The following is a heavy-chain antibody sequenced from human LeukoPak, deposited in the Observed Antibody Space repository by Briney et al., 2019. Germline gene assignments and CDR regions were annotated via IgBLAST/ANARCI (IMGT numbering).Heavy chain of an antibody. Sequence: GASVKVSCKASGYTFTSYYMHWVRQAPGQGLEGMGIINPSGGSTSYAQKFQGRVTMTRDTSTSTVYMELSSLRSEDTAVYYCARDGAYCSSTSYYTVDAFDIWGQGTMVTVSS. CDR3: ARDGAYCSSTSYYTVDAFDI. D-gene: IGHD2-2*02. J-gene: IGHJ3*02. V-gene: IGHV1-46*03. CDR2: INPSGGST. CDR1: GYTFTSYY.